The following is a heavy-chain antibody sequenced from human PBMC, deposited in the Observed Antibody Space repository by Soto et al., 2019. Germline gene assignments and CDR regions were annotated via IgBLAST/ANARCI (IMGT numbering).Heavy chain of an antibody. CDR3: ARARTGDFDY. V-gene: IGHV1-46*01. Sequence: QVQLVQSGAEVKKPGASVKVSCKASGYTFTSYYMYWVRQAPGQGLEWMGIINPSAGSTNYAQKFQGRVTMTRDTSTSTVYMELSSLRSEDTALYYCARARTGDFDYWGQGTLVTVSS. CDR2: INPSAGST. D-gene: IGHD7-27*01. J-gene: IGHJ4*02. CDR1: GYTFTSYY.